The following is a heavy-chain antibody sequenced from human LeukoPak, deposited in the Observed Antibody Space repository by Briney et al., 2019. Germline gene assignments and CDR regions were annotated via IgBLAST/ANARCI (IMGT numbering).Heavy chain of an antibody. CDR2: LGTAGDT. CDR3: ARVGSNAFDI. V-gene: IGHV3-13*04. Sequence: GGSLRLSCAASGFTLSRYDMHWVRQATGKGLEWVSALGTAGDTYYPGSVKGRFTISRENAKNSLYLQMNSLRAVDTAVYYCARVGSNAFDIWGQGTMVTVSS. D-gene: IGHD1-26*01. CDR1: GFTLSRYD. J-gene: IGHJ3*02.